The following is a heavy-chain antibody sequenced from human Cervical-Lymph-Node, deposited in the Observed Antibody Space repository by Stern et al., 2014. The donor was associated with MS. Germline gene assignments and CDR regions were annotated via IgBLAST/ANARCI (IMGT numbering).Heavy chain of an antibody. CDR2: ISWNSGRI. CDR3: AKSWSGYYVNFFDP. Sequence: EVQLVESGGGLVQPGGSLRLSCAGSGVTFDDYAMHWGRQAPGKGLEWVSSISWNSGRIGYADSVKGRFTISRDNARNSLHLQMNSLRPEDTALYYCAKSWSGYYVNFFDPWGQGTLVTVSS. D-gene: IGHD3-3*01. J-gene: IGHJ5*02. CDR1: GVTFDDYA. V-gene: IGHV3-9*01.